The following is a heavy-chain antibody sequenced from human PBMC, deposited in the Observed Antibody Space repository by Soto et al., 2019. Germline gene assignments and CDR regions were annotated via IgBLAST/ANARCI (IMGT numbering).Heavy chain of an antibody. D-gene: IGHD3-22*01. Sequence: EVQLVESGGGLVQPGGSLKLSCAASGFTFSRSAMHWVRQASGKGLEWVGRIRSKANSSATSYASSVKGRFTISRDDSKNTAYLQMNSMKTEDTAVHYCTSTFYDSSIGVAFDSWGQGTMVTVS. CDR3: TSTFYDSSIGVAFDS. CDR1: GFTFSRSA. CDR2: IRSKANSSAT. V-gene: IGHV3-73*01. J-gene: IGHJ3*02.